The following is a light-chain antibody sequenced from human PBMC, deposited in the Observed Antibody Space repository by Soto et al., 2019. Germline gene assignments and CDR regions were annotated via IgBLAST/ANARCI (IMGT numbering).Light chain of an antibody. CDR1: QRLLDSNGYNY. J-gene: IGKJ4*01. Sequence: DIVMTQSPLSLPVTPGEPASISCRSSQRLLDSNGYNYLDWYLQKPGQSPQLLIYLGSNRASGVTDRFSGSGSGTEFTMKISRVEAEDVGIYYCRQGLQTPLTFGGGTKVEIK. V-gene: IGKV2-28*01. CDR2: LGS. CDR3: RQGLQTPLT.